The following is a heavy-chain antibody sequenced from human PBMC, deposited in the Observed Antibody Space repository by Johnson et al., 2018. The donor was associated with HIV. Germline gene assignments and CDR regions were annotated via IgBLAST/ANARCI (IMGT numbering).Heavy chain of an antibody. CDR2: INWNGDST. CDR1: GFTFDDYG. J-gene: IGHJ3*02. Sequence: VQLVESEGGVVRPGGSLRLSCAASGFTFDDYGMSWVRQVPGKGLEWVSGINWNGDSTGYAASLKGRFTISRDNAKNSLYLQMNSLRAEDTALYYCARGGYCTGGVCLGDAFDIWGQGTMVTVSS. V-gene: IGHV3-20*04. D-gene: IGHD2-8*02. CDR3: ARGGYCTGGVCLGDAFDI.